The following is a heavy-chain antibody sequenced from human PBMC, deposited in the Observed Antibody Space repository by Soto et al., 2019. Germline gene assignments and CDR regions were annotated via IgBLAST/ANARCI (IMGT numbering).Heavy chain of an antibody. Sequence: QVQLVESGGGVVQPGRSLRLSCAASGFTFSSYAMHWVRQAPGKGLEWVAVISYDGSNKYYADSVKGRFTISRDNSKNTLYLQMNSLRAEDTAVYYCARVYDSSGYYYGVDYWGQGTLVTVSS. CDR3: ARVYDSSGYYYGVDY. J-gene: IGHJ4*02. V-gene: IGHV3-30-3*01. CDR2: ISYDGSNK. CDR1: GFTFSSYA. D-gene: IGHD3-22*01.